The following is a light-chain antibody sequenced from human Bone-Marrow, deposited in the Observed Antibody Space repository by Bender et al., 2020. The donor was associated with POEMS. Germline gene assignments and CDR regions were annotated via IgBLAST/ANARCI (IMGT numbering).Light chain of an antibody. CDR2: SDN. CDR3: AAWDAGLSGGV. Sequence: QSVLTQPPSASGTPGQRVTISCSGSNSNIGTNAVNWYQQFPGTAPTLLIYSDNQRPSGVPDRFYAFKSGTSASLAISGLQAEDEAEYYWAAWDAGLSGGVFGGGTKLTVL. V-gene: IGLV1-44*01. CDR1: NSNIGTNA. J-gene: IGLJ3*02.